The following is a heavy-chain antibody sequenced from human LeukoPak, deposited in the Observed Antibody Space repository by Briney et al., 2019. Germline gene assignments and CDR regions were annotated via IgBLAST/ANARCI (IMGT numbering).Heavy chain of an antibody. CDR1: GFTFSSYS. D-gene: IGHD3-16*01. CDR2: ISSSSSYI. CDR3: AKKVFGGVDI. J-gene: IGHJ3*02. Sequence: GESLRLSCAASGFTFSSYSMNWVRQAPGKGLEWVSSISSSSSYIYYADSVKGRFTISRDNAKNSLYLQMNSLRAEHTAVYYCAKKVFGGVDIWGQGTMVTVSS. V-gene: IGHV3-21*04.